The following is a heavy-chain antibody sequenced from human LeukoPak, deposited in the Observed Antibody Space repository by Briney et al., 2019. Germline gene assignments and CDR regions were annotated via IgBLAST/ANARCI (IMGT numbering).Heavy chain of an antibody. J-gene: IGHJ3*02. V-gene: IGHV3-11*04. CDR1: GFTFSDYY. CDR2: ISSGGSPI. CDR3: VRAIPAAILGAFDI. Sequence: GGFLRLSCAASGFTFSDYYMSWIRQAPGKGLEWVSYISSGGSPIYYADSVKGRFTISRDNAKNSLYPQMNSLRAEDTAIYYCVRAIPAAILGAFDIWGQGTMVTVSS. D-gene: IGHD2-2*02.